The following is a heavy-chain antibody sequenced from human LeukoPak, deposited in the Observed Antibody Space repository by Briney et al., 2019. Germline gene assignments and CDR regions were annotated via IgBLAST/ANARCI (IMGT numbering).Heavy chain of an antibody. Sequence: PGRSLRLSCAASGFTFSSYGMHWVRQAPGKGLEGVAVIWYDGSNKYYADSVKGRFTISRDNSKNTLYLQMNSLRAEDTAVYYCAREGQGGGSFDYWGQGTLVTVSS. CDR2: IWYDGSNK. CDR3: AREGQGGGSFDY. V-gene: IGHV3-33*01. CDR1: GFTFSSYG. D-gene: IGHD2-15*01. J-gene: IGHJ4*02.